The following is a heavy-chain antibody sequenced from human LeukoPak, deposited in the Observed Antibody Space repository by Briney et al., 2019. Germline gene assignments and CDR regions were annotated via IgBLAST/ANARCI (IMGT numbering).Heavy chain of an antibody. Sequence: GRSLRLSCAASGFTFSSYSMHWVRQAPGKGLEWVAVKSYDGSDKYYADSVKGRFTISRDNSKNTLYLQMNSLRAEDTAVYYCARDRDTVTYFDYWGQGTLVTVSS. V-gene: IGHV3-30*04. CDR1: GFTFSSYS. D-gene: IGHD4-17*01. CDR2: KSYDGSDK. CDR3: ARDRDTVTYFDY. J-gene: IGHJ4*02.